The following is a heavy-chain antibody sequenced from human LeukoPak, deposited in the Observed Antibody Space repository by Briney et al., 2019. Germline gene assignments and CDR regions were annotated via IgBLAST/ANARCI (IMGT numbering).Heavy chain of an antibody. CDR2: IYYSGSM. D-gene: IGHD6-6*01. CDR1: GGSISSYSYH. J-gene: IGHJ1*01. Sequence: SETLSLTCTVSGGSISSYSYHWGWIRQPPGKGLEWIGSIYYSGSMYYNPSLKSRVTISVDTSKNQFSLKLSSVTAADTAVYYCARPPTKYSSSSGYFQHWGQGTLVTVSS. V-gene: IGHV4-39*01. CDR3: ARPPTKYSSSSGYFQH.